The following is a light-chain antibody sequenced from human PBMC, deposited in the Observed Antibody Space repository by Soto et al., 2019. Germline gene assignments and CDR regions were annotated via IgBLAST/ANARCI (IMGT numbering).Light chain of an antibody. CDR2: AAS. V-gene: IGKV3-20*01. J-gene: IGKJ5*01. Sequence: EIVLTQSPGTLSLSPGERATLSRRASQSVSSSYLAWYQQKPGQAPRLLIYAASIRATDIPDRFSGSGSGTDFTLTISRLEPEDFAVFYCQQYGSSSITFGQGTRLEIK. CDR1: QSVSSSY. CDR3: QQYGSSSIT.